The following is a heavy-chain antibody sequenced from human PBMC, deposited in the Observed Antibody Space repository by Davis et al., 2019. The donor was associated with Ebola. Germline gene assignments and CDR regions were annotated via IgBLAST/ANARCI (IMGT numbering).Heavy chain of an antibody. D-gene: IGHD6-6*01. CDR2: LDSSGYTT. J-gene: IGHJ4*02. CDR1: GFTFSTYV. Sequence: PGGSLRLSCAASGFTFSTYVMHWIRQAPGKGLEWVSALDSSGYTTDYADSVKGRFTTSRDNSKNTLYLQMNSLRAEDTAMYYCAKLLMGQLSHFDYWGQGTLVTVSS. V-gene: IGHV3-NL1*01. CDR3: AKLLMGQLSHFDY.